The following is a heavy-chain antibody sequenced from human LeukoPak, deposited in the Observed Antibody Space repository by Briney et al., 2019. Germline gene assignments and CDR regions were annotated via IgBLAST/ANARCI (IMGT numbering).Heavy chain of an antibody. Sequence: PGGSLRLSCAASGFTFSSYAMTWVHQAPGKGLEWVSGISGSGVYTSYADSVKGRFTISRDNSKNTVYLQMNSLRAEDTALYYCAKDRDGYGPYYFDHWGQGTLVTVSS. V-gene: IGHV3-23*01. CDR1: GFTFSSYA. CDR2: ISGSGVYT. CDR3: AKDRDGYGPYYFDH. J-gene: IGHJ4*02. D-gene: IGHD5-18*01.